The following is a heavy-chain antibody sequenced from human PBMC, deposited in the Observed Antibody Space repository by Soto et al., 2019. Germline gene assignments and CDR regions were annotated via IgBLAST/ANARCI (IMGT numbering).Heavy chain of an antibody. CDR1: GGTFSSYA. V-gene: IGHV1-69*01. J-gene: IGHJ4*02. Sequence: QVQLVQSGAEVKKPGSSVKVSCKASGGTFSSYAISWVRQAPGQGLEWMGGIIPIFGTANYAQKFQVRVTITADESTSTAYMELSSLRSEDTAVYYCARGRYDYVWGSYRVTFDYWGQGTLVTVSS. CDR2: IIPIFGTA. CDR3: ARGRYDYVWGSYRVTFDY. D-gene: IGHD3-16*02.